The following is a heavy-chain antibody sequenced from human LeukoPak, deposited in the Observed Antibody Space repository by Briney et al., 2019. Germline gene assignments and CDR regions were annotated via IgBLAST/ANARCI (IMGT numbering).Heavy chain of an antibody. V-gene: IGHV4-59*02. CDR3: ARPIWSRKHTSGAFDI. D-gene: IGHD3-10*01. CDR1: GGSVAPYY. CDR2: IHYSGST. Sequence: PSETLSLTCSVSGGSVAPYYWNWIRQSPGKGLEWIGYIHYSGSTKYNPSLESRVTISVDTSRNQFSLKLNSVTAADTAVYYCARPIWSRKHTSGAFDIWGQGTMVTVSS. J-gene: IGHJ3*02.